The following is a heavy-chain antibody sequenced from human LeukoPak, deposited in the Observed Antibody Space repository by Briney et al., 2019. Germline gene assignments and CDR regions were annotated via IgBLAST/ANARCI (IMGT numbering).Heavy chain of an antibody. V-gene: IGHV1-3*01. Sequence: WASVKVSCKASGYTFTSYAMHWVRQAPGQRLEWMGWINAGNGNTKYSQKFQGRVTITRDTSASTAYMELSSLRSEDTAVYYCARGLVGATIRLDYWGQGTLVTVSS. J-gene: IGHJ4*02. CDR3: ARGLVGATIRLDY. D-gene: IGHD1-26*01. CDR1: GYTFTSYA. CDR2: INAGNGNT.